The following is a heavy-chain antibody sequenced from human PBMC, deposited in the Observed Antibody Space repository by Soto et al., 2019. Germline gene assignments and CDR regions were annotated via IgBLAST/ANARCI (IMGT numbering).Heavy chain of an antibody. V-gene: IGHV3-30-3*01. CDR1: GFTFSSYA. CDR2: ISYDGSNK. D-gene: IGHD2-8*01. CDR3: ARANGSDY. Sequence: GGSLRLSCAASGFTFSSYAMHWVRQAPGKGLEWVAVISYDGSNKYYADSVKGRFTISRDNSKNTLYLQMNSLRAEDTAVYYCARANGSDYWGQGTLVTVSS. J-gene: IGHJ4*02.